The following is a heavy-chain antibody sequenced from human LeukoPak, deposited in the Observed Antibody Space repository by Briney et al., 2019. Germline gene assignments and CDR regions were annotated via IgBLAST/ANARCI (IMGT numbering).Heavy chain of an antibody. CDR2: FNPSGSST. CDR1: GYTFTSFY. D-gene: IGHD2-21*01. Sequence: ASVKVSCKASGYTFTSFYMHWVRQAPGQGLEWMGIFNPSGSSTTYAQKFQGRVTMTRDTSTSIVYMELSSLGSEDTAVYYCARDLSCGGDCDHWGQGTLVTVSS. J-gene: IGHJ4*02. CDR3: ARDLSCGGDCDH. V-gene: IGHV1-46*01.